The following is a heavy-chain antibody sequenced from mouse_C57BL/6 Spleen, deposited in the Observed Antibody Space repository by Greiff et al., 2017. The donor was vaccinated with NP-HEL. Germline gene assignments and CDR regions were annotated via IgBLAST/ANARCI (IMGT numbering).Heavy chain of an antibody. CDR3: ASQTAQATFAY. CDR1: GYSITSGYY. CDR2: ISYDGSN. V-gene: IGHV3-6*01. D-gene: IGHD3-2*02. Sequence: ESGPGLVKPSQSLSLTCSVTGYSITSGYYWNWIRQFPGNKLEWMGYISYDGSNNYNPSLKNRISITRATSKNQFFLKLNSVTTEDTATYYCASQTAQATFAYWGQGTLVTVSA. J-gene: IGHJ3*01.